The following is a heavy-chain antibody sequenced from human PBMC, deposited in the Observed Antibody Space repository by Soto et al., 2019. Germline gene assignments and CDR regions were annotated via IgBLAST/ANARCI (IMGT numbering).Heavy chain of an antibody. CDR2: ISVYNGNT. CDR3: ARVKEDSGYDAVYSGMDV. J-gene: IGHJ6*02. Sequence: ASVKVSCKASGYTFTSYGISWVRQAPGQGLEWMGWISVYNGNTNYAQKLQGRVTMATDTSTSTAHMELRSLRSEDTAVYYCARVKEDSGYDAVYSGMDVWGQGTTVTVYS. D-gene: IGHD5-12*01. V-gene: IGHV1-18*04. CDR1: GYTFTSYG.